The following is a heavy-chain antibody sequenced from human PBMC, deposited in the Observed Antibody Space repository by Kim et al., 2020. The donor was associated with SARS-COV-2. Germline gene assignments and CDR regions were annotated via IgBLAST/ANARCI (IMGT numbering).Heavy chain of an antibody. D-gene: IGHD5-18*01. Sequence: STIYYADSGKGRLTNPRENAKNALYMQMNSLRDEDTAVYYCARPDQLWLRWGQGTLVTVSS. CDR3: ARPDQLWLR. V-gene: IGHV3-48*02. J-gene: IGHJ4*02. CDR2: STI.